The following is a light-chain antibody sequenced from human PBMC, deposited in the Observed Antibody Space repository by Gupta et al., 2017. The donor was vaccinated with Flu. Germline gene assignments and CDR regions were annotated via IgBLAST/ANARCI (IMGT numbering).Light chain of an antibody. CDR1: SSDVGGYNY. CDR2: YVS. J-gene: IGLJ2*01. V-gene: IGLV2-14*04. Sequence: ITIYCTGTSSDVGGYNYFSWYHQHPAKAPKRLMVYVSNRPSGVSNRFSCSTSGNTASPHTTGLQAEEEADDYCSSSTSNSTLGVFGGGTKMTVL. CDR3: SSSTSNSTLGV.